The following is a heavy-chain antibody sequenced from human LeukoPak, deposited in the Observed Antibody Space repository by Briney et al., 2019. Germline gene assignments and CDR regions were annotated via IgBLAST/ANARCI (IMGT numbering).Heavy chain of an antibody. D-gene: IGHD5-12*01. CDR3: ARVNGYDLGAYYFDY. Sequence: ASVKVSCKASGYTFTSYGISWVRQAPGQGLEWMGWISPYNGNTNYAQKLQGRVTMTTDTSTSTAYMELRSLRSDDTAVYYCARVNGYDLGAYYFDYWGQGTLVTVSS. CDR2: ISPYNGNT. J-gene: IGHJ4*02. CDR1: GYTFTSYG. V-gene: IGHV1-18*01.